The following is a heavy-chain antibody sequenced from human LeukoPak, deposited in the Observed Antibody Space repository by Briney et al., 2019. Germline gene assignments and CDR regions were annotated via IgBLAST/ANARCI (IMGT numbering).Heavy chain of an antibody. CDR3: ARGLPSWGSLGYYFDY. Sequence: SETLSLTRAVYGGSFSGYYWSCIRQPPGKGLEWIGEINHSGSTNYNPSLKSRVTISVDTSKNQSSLKLSSVTAADTAVYYCARGLPSWGSLGYYFDYWGQGTLVTVSS. CDR2: INHSGST. CDR1: GGSFSGYY. D-gene: IGHD7-27*01. V-gene: IGHV4-34*01. J-gene: IGHJ4*02.